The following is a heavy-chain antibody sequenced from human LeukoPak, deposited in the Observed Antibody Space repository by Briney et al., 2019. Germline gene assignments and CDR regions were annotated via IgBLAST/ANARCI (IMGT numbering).Heavy chain of an antibody. CDR1: GFTFSSYG. V-gene: IGHV3-23*01. CDR3: ARVGVGATIGYFDY. CDR2: ISGSGGST. D-gene: IGHD1-26*01. J-gene: IGHJ4*02. Sequence: GGSLRLSCAASGFTFSSYGMSWVRQAPGKGLEWVSAISGSGGSTYYADSVKGRFTISRDNSKNTLYLQMNSLRAEDTAVYYCARVGVGATIGYFDYWGQGTLVTVSS.